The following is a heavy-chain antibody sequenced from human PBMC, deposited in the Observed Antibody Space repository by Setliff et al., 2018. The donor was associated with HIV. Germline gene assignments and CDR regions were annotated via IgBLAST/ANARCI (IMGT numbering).Heavy chain of an antibody. Sequence: SETLSLTCTVSSSSIRGGGYYWNWIRQHPGKGLGWIGYIYHSGSTYYNPSLKSRVTISVDTSKNQFSLKLSSVTAADTAIYYCARGTPDHEVWYFDLWGRGTLVTVS. CDR2: IYHSGST. J-gene: IGHJ2*01. V-gene: IGHV4-31*03. CDR1: SSSIRGGGYY. CDR3: ARGTPDHEVWYFDL.